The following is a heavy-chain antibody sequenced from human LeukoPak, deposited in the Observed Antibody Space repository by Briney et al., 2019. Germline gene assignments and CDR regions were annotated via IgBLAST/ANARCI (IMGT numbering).Heavy chain of an antibody. Sequence: GASVKVSCKASGYTFTGYYMHWVRQAPGQGLEWMGWINPNSGGTNYAQKFQGRVTMTRDTSIGTAYMELSRLRSDDTAVYYCARVPMVRGIESGYWGQGTLVTVSS. CDR1: GYTFTGYY. V-gene: IGHV1-2*02. CDR2: INPNSGGT. J-gene: IGHJ4*02. D-gene: IGHD3-10*01. CDR3: ARVPMVRGIESGY.